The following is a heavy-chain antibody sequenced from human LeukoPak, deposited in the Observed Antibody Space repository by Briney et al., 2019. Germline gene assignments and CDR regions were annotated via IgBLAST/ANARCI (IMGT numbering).Heavy chain of an antibody. Sequence: ASVKVSCKASGYSFTSYGISWVRQAPGQGLEWMGRIIPILGIANYAQKFQGRVTITADKSTSTAYMELSSLRSEDTAVYYCARAVRGVDTAMVGYNWFDPWGQGTLVTVSS. J-gene: IGHJ5*02. D-gene: IGHD5-18*01. CDR3: ARAVRGVDTAMVGYNWFDP. V-gene: IGHV1-69*04. CDR1: GYSFTSYG. CDR2: IIPILGIA.